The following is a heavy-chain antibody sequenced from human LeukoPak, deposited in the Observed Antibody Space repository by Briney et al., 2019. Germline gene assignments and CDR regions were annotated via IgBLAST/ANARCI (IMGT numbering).Heavy chain of an antibody. J-gene: IGHJ1*01. V-gene: IGHV3-23*01. Sequence: GGSLRLSCVASKFTFSSSGMSWVRQAPGKGLEWVAALSGGGDNTFYADSVKGRFTISRDNSKNTLYLQMNSLRAEDTAVYFCATGMDNYDGSGYYSYFQHRGQGTLVTVSS. CDR3: ATGMDNYDGSGYYSYFQH. CDR2: LSGGGDNT. CDR1: KFTFSSSG. D-gene: IGHD3-22*01.